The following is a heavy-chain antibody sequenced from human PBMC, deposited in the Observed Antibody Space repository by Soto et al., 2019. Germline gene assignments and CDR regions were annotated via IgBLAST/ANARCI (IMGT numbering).Heavy chain of an antibody. Sequence: EVQLLESGGGLVQPGGSLRLSCAGSGFSFSRYAMSWARQAPGKGLEWVSGINDSGDDTDYADSAKGRFTVSRDNSKNTLYLQINSPRVEDTSVYYSANFDWSFSGGRGQATTVTVSS. CDR3: ANFDWSFSGG. CDR1: GFSFSRYA. D-gene: IGHD3-9*01. J-gene: IGHJ6*02. V-gene: IGHV3-23*01. CDR2: INDSGDDT.